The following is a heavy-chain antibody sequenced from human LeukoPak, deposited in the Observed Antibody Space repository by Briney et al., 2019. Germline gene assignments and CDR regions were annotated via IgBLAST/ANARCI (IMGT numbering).Heavy chain of an antibody. J-gene: IGHJ6*03. D-gene: IGHD3-16*01. CDR2: MNPNSGNT. CDR1: GYTFTSYD. CDR3: ARRGKGLGYYMDV. Sequence: ASVKVSCKASGYTFTSYDIKWVRQATGQGLEWMGRMNPNSGNTGYAQKFQGRVAMTRNTSISTAYMELSSLTSEDTAVYYCARRGKGLGYYMDVWGKGTTVTISS. V-gene: IGHV1-8*01.